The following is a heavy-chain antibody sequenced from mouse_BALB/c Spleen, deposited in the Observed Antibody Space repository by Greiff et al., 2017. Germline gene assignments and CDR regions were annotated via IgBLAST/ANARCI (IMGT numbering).Heavy chain of an antibody. CDR2: ISSGSSTI. CDR1: GFTFSSFG. D-gene: IGHD1-1*01. Sequence: EVKLVESGGGLVQPGGSRKLSCAASGFTFSSFGMHWVRQAPEKGLEWVAYISSGSSTIYYADTVKGRFTISRDNPKNTLFLQMTSLRSEDTAMYYCARSNYYGSIWYFDVWGAGTTVTVSS. V-gene: IGHV5-17*02. J-gene: IGHJ1*01. CDR3: ARSNYYGSIWYFDV.